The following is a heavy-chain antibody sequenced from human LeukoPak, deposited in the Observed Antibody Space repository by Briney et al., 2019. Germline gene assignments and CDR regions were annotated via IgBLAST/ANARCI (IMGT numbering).Heavy chain of an antibody. CDR1: GGTFSSYA. J-gene: IGHJ3*02. V-gene: IGHV1-69*13. Sequence: ASVKVSCKASGGTFSSYAISWVRQAPGQGLEWMGGIIPIFGTANYAQKFQGRVTITADESTSTAYMELSSLRSEDTAVYYCAKIMYYYDSSGYPHDAFDIWGQGTMVTVSS. CDR2: IIPIFGTA. D-gene: IGHD3-22*01. CDR3: AKIMYYYDSSGYPHDAFDI.